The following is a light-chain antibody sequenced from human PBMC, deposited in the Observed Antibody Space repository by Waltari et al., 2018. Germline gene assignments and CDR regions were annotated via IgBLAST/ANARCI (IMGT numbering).Light chain of an antibody. V-gene: IGLV2-14*01. CDR3: SSYTSSSTVV. CDR1: SSDVGGHNY. CDR2: EVN. J-gene: IGLJ2*01. Sequence: QSALTQPASVSGSPGPSITISCTGPSSDVGGHNYVSWYPHHPGKAPKLMIYEVNNRPSGVSTRFSGSKSGNTASLTISDLQAEDEADYHCSSYTSSSTVVFGGGTKLTVL.